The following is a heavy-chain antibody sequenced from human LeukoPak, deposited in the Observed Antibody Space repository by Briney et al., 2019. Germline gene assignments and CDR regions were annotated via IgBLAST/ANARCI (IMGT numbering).Heavy chain of an antibody. CDR2: IYYSGST. V-gene: IGHV4-59*01. Sequence: SETLSLTCTVSGGSISSYYRSWIRQPPGKGLEWIGYIYYSGSTNYNPSLKSRVTISVDTSKNQFSLKLSSVTAADTAVYYCASHSSSWYAQLDYWGQGTLVTVSS. J-gene: IGHJ4*02. D-gene: IGHD6-13*01. CDR1: GGSISSYY. CDR3: ASHSSSWYAQLDY.